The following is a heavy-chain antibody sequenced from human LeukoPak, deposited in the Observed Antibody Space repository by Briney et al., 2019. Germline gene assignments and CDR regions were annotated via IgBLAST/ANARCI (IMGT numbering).Heavy chain of an antibody. Sequence: GGSLRLSCAASGFTFDDYAMHWVRQAPGRGLEWVSGISWNSGSIGYADSVKGRFTISRDNAKNSLYLQMNSLRAEDTALYYCAKNMRRGIAVAGLDYWGQGTLVTVSS. CDR3: AKNMRRGIAVAGLDY. CDR1: GFTFDDYA. D-gene: IGHD6-19*01. V-gene: IGHV3-9*01. J-gene: IGHJ4*02. CDR2: ISWNSGSI.